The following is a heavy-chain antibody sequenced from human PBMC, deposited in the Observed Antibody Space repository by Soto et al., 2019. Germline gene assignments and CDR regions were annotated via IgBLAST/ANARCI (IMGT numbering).Heavy chain of an antibody. CDR3: ARGRTLKWNWFGP. CDR2: INPNTGVT. V-gene: IGHV1-2*02. CDR1: GYIFTGFH. D-gene: IGHD2-15*01. J-gene: IGHJ5*02. Sequence: SSVKVSCKASGYIFTGFHIHWVRQAPVQGLEWMGWINPNTGVTKSAQKFQGRVALTRDTSISTAYMELNNMRSDDTAVYYCARGRTLKWNWFGPWGQGTLVTVSS.